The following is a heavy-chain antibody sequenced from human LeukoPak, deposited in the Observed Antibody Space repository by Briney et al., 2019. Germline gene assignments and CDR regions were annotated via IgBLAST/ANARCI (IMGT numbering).Heavy chain of an antibody. D-gene: IGHD4-11*01. Sequence: ASVKVSCKASGYTFTSYGISWVRQAPGQGLEGMGWISAYNGNTNYAQKLQGRVTMTTDTSTSTAYMELRSLRSDDTAVYYCARVGYSNYYYYYMDVWGKGTTVTVSS. V-gene: IGHV1-18*01. J-gene: IGHJ6*03. CDR3: ARVGYSNYYYYYMDV. CDR2: ISAYNGNT. CDR1: GYTFTSYG.